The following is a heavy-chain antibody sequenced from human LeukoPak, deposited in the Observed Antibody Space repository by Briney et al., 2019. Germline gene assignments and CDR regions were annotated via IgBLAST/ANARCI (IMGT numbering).Heavy chain of an antibody. V-gene: IGHV3-48*04. Sequence: GGSLRLSCAASGFTFSSYSMNWVRQAPGKGLEWVSYISSSSSTIYYADSVKGRFTISRDNAKNSLYLQMNSLRAEDTAVYYCARGSGIVPAAPSYYFDYWGQGTLVTVSS. J-gene: IGHJ4*02. CDR1: GFTFSSYS. D-gene: IGHD2-2*01. CDR3: ARGSGIVPAAPSYYFDY. CDR2: ISSSSSTI.